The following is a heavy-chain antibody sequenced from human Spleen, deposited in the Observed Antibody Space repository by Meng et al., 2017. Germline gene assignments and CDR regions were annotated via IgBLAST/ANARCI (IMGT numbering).Heavy chain of an antibody. CDR2: IKYSGRT. Sequence: QVQLQESGPGLVKPSETLSLTCTVSGDSIYTYYWSWIRQSPGKGLEWIGYIKYSGRTNYIPSLKTRATVSLDTSKNQVSLKLTSVTAADTAVYYCARGPSHGGSYSDFWGQGALVTVSS. CDR3: ARGPSHGGSYSDF. D-gene: IGHD1-26*01. J-gene: IGHJ4*02. CDR1: GDSIYTYY. V-gene: IGHV4-59*01.